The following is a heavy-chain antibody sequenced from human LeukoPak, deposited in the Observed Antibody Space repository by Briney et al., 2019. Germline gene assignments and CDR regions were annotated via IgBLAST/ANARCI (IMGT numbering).Heavy chain of an antibody. CDR1: GFTFSTYW. Sequence: TGGSLRLSCAASGFTFSTYWMTWVRQAPGKGLEWVANIKQDGSEKYYVDSVKGRFTISRDNAKNSLYLQMDSLRVEDTAVYYCARRAYYYYISGYYSGGHYYYYMDVWGKGTTVTVSS. CDR3: ARRAYYYYISGYYSGGHYYYYMDV. D-gene: IGHD3-22*01. CDR2: IKQDGSEK. J-gene: IGHJ6*03. V-gene: IGHV3-7*01.